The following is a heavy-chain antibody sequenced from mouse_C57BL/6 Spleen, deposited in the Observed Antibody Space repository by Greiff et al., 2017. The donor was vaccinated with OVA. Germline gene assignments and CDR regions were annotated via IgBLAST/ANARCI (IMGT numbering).Heavy chain of an antibody. J-gene: IGHJ1*03. Sequence: EVQLQQSGPELVKPGASVKISCKASGYTFTDYYMNWVKQSHGKSLEWIGDINPNNGGTSYNQKFKGKATLTVDKSSSTAYMELRSLTSEDSAVYYCARKSPYYGSSWGYFDVWGTGTTVTVSS. D-gene: IGHD1-1*01. V-gene: IGHV1-26*01. CDR2: INPNNGGT. CDR1: GYTFTDYY. CDR3: ARKSPYYGSSWGYFDV.